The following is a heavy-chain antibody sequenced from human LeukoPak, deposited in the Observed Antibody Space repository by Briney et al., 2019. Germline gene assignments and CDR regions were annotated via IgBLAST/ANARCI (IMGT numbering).Heavy chain of an antibody. CDR1: GGSISSGGYY. CDR2: INHSGST. J-gene: IGHJ4*02. Sequence: SQTLSLTCTVSGGSISSGGYYWSWIRQPPGKGLEWIGEINHSGSTNYNPSLKSRVTISVDTSKNQFSLKLSSVTAADTAVYYCARTKKLTIAAAGTGQPRRLQTLFDYWGQGTLVTVSS. V-gene: IGHV4-30-2*01. D-gene: IGHD6-13*01. CDR3: ARTKKLTIAAAGTGQPRRLQTLFDY.